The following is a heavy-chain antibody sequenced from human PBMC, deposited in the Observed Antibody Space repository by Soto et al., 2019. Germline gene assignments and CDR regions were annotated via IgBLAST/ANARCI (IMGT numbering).Heavy chain of an antibody. CDR3: ARSYYYDSSGYLVPFDY. CDR1: GFTFSSYI. D-gene: IGHD3-22*01. CDR2: ISSSSSTI. J-gene: IGHJ4*02. Sequence: PGGSLRLSCAASGFTFSSYIMNWVRQSPGKGLEWVSYISSSSSTIYYADSVKGRFTISRDNAKNSLYLQMNSLRDEDTAVYYCARSYYYDSSGYLVPFDYWGQGTLVTVSS. V-gene: IGHV3-48*02.